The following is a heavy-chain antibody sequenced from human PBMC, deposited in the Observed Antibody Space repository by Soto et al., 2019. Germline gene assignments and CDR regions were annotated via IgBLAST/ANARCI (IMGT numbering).Heavy chain of an antibody. CDR2: ISADNGHT. J-gene: IGHJ5*02. CDR3: ARDDRRAMAGDNWFDP. CDR1: GYTFSNYG. Sequence: QVQLVQSGAEVKKPGASVRVSCKTSGYTFSNYGISWVRQAPGQGLEWMGWISADNGHTNFTQKLQGRVTMTTDTPTSTAYMELRRLRSDDTAVYYCARDDRRAMAGDNWFDPWGQGTLVTVSS. D-gene: IGHD6-19*01. V-gene: IGHV1-18*01.